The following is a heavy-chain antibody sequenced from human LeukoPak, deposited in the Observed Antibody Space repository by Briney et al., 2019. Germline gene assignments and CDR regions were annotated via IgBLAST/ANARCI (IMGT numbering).Heavy chain of an antibody. J-gene: IGHJ4*02. Sequence: SQTLSLTCTVSGGSISGGIYSWSWIRQPAGKGLECIGRIYASGYTNYNPSLKSRVTISVDTSKNQFSLKLSSVTAADTAVYYCARAPSTIFGVITLDYFDYWGQGTLVTVSS. D-gene: IGHD3-3*01. CDR1: GGSISGGIYS. CDR2: IYASGYT. V-gene: IGHV4-61*02. CDR3: ARAPSTIFGVITLDYFDY.